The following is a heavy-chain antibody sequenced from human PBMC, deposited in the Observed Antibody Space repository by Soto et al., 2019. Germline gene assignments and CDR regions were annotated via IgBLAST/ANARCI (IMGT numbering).Heavy chain of an antibody. CDR2: INPSSGGT. CDR1: GYTFTSYY. V-gene: IGHV1-46*01. J-gene: IGHJ4*02. CDR3: AREGYTSSLEY. Sequence: ASVEVSCKASGYTFTSYYLHWVRQAPGQGLEWMGIINPSSGGTRYEQKFQGRVTMTRDTSTSTVYMDLSSLRSEDTAVYYCAREGYTSSLEYWGLGTLVTVSS. D-gene: IGHD6-6*01.